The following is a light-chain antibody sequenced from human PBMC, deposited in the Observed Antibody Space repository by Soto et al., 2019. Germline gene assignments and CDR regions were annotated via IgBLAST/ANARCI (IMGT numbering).Light chain of an antibody. J-gene: IGKJ2*01. CDR2: GAS. CDR3: QQYGSSRYT. Sequence: EIVLTQSPGTLSLSPGERATLSCRASQSFTSTSLAWYQQKPGQAPRLLISGASRRAAGIPDRFSGSGSGTDFTLTISRLEPEDFAVYYCQQYGSSRYTFGQGTKLEIK. CDR1: QSFTSTS. V-gene: IGKV3-20*01.